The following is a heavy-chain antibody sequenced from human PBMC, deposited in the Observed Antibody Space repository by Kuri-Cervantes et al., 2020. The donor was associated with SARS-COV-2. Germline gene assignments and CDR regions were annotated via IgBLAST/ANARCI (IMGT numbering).Heavy chain of an antibody. Sequence: GGSLRLSCAASGFTFSSYAMSWVRQAPGKGLEWVSAISGSGGSTYYADSVKGRLTISRDNSKNTLYLQMNSLRAEDTAVYYCARAYCGGDCYFDYYYYGMDVWGQGTTVTVSS. CDR3: ARAYCGGDCYFDYYYYGMDV. V-gene: IGHV3-23*01. D-gene: IGHD2-21*01. J-gene: IGHJ6*02. CDR2: ISGSGGST. CDR1: GFTFSSYA.